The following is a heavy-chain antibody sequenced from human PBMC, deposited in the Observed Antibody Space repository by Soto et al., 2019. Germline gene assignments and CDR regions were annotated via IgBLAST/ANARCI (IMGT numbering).Heavy chain of an antibody. CDR3: ARAGAATLSDF. D-gene: IGHD2-15*01. CDR2: IHYGGNA. CDR1: GGSISSYY. V-gene: IGHV4-39*01. Sequence: SETLSLTCTVSGGSISSYYWAWVRQPPGKGLEWIASIHYGGNAYYSPSLTTRVTISRDTSKNRVSLELTSVTAADTAVYYCARAGAATLSDFWGQGTLVTVSS. J-gene: IGHJ4*02.